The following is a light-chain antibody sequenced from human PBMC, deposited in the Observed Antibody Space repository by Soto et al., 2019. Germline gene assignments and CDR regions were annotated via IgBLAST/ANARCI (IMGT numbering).Light chain of an antibody. V-gene: IGLV4-69*01. CDR3: QTWDTGIRVV. Sequence: QPVLTQSPSASASLGASVKLTCTLSSGHSSYAIAWHQQQPEKGPRYLMKLNSAGSHNKGDGIPDRFSGSSSGAERYLTISSLQSEDEADYYCQTWDTGIRVVFGGGTKLTVL. CDR2: LNSAGSH. CDR1: SGHSSYA. J-gene: IGLJ2*01.